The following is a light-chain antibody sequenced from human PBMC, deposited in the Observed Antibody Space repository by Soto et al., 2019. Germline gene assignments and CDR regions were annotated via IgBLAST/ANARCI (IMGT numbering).Light chain of an antibody. Sequence: QSALTQPDSVSGSPGQSITISCTGTSSDVGGYNYVSWYQQHPGKAPKLMIYDVSNRPSGVSNRFSGSKSGNTASLTISGLQAEEEADYYCSSYTSSSTVVFGGGTKVTVL. J-gene: IGLJ2*01. CDR3: SSYTSSSTVV. V-gene: IGLV2-14*01. CDR2: DVS. CDR1: SSDVGGYNY.